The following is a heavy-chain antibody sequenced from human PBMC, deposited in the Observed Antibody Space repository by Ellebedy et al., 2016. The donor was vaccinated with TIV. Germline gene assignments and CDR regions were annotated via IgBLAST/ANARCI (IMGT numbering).Heavy chain of an antibody. CDR2: ISSSSSTI. CDR3: ARSPSSSSYYFDY. Sequence: GESLKISCAASGFTFSSYSMNWVRQAPGKGLEWVSYISSSSSTIYYADSVKGRFTISRDNAKNSLYLQMNSLRAEDTAVYYCARSPSSSSYYFDYWGQGTLVTVSS. V-gene: IGHV3-48*04. CDR1: GFTFSSYS. D-gene: IGHD6-6*01. J-gene: IGHJ4*02.